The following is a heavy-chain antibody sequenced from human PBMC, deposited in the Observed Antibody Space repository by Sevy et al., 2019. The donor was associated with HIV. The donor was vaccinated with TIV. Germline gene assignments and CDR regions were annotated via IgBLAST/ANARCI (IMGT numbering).Heavy chain of an antibody. V-gene: IGHV3-30-3*01. CDR3: ARPRANYVDHYFFYAMDV. CDR1: GFAFSNYYA. Sequence: GESLKISCAASGFAFSNYYAMHWVRQAPGKGLEWVALISYDGSDKYYAHSVKGRFTIYRDNFKNTLYLQMNSLTTEDTDVYYCARPRANYVDHYFFYAMDVWGQGTTVTSP. CDR2: ISYDGSDK. J-gene: IGHJ6*02. D-gene: IGHD4-17*01.